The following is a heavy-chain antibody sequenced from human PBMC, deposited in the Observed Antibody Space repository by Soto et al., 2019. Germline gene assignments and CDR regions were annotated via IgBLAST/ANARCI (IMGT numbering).Heavy chain of an antibody. CDR3: ARGATMIVPGGMDV. V-gene: IGHV3-33*01. CDR1: GFTFSSYG. J-gene: IGHJ6*02. D-gene: IGHD3-22*01. Sequence: PGGSLRLSCAASGFTFSSYGMHWVRQAPGKGLEWVAVIWYDGSNKYYADSVKGRFTISRDNSKNTLYLQMNSLRAEDTAVYYRARGATMIVPGGMDVWGQGTTVTVSS. CDR2: IWYDGSNK.